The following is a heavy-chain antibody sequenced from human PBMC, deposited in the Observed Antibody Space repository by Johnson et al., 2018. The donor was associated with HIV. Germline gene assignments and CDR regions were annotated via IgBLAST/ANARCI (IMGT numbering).Heavy chain of an antibody. J-gene: IGHJ3*02. D-gene: IGHD3-16*01. V-gene: IGHV3-30-3*01. CDR1: GFTFSSFD. Sequence: VHLVESGGGVVQPGRSLRLSCAASGFTFSSFDMHWVRQAPGKGLEWVALIPYDGSNKYYADSVKGRFTVSRDNAKNSLYLQMNSLSAEDTAMYYCASGMWIPELDATGRFGGAGFDIWGQGTMVIVSS. CDR2: IPYDGSNK. CDR3: ASGMWIPELDATGRFGGAGFDI.